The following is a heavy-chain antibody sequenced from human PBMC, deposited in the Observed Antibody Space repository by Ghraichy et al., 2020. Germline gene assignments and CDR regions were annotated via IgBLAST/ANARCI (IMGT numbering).Heavy chain of an antibody. CDR2: IYSGGST. CDR3: ARSGASGYYYYGMDV. CDR1: GFTVSSNY. Sequence: GRSLRLSCAASGFTVSSNYMSWVRQAPGKGLEWVSVIYSGGSTYYADSVKGRFTISRHNSKNTLYLQMNSLRAEDTAVYYCARSGASGYYYYGMDVWGQGTTVTVSS. V-gene: IGHV3-53*04. D-gene: IGHD3-10*01. J-gene: IGHJ6*02.